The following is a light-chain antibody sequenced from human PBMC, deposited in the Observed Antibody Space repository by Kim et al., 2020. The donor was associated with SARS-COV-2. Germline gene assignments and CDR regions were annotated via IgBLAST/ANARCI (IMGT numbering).Light chain of an antibody. CDR2: GRN. CDR1: NLRSYY. Sequence: SSELTQDPAVSVALGQTVRITCQGDNLRSYYASWYQQKPGQAPVLVIYGRNNRPSGIPDRFSGSTSGNTASLTITGAQAEDEADYYCKSRDSSGNVVFGGGTQLTVL. J-gene: IGLJ2*01. V-gene: IGLV3-19*01. CDR3: KSRDSSGNVV.